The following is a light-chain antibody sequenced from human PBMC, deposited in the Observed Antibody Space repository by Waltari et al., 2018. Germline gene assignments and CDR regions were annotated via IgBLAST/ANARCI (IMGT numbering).Light chain of an antibody. V-gene: IGLV3-21*02. Sequence: SYVLTQPPSVSVAPGQTARITCGGNNIGSQSVHWYQQKSGQAPVTVVYDDSDRPSGIPERFSGSKSGTTATLTISGVEAGDEADYYCQVWDTNSDHLYVFGSGTKVTVL. J-gene: IGLJ1*01. CDR1: NIGSQS. CDR2: DDS. CDR3: QVWDTNSDHLYV.